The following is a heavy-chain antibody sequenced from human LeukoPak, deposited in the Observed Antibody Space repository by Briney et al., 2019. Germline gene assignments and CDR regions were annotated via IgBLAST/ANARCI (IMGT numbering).Heavy chain of an antibody. CDR1: GFNFRAYW. D-gene: IGHD3-16*01. Sequence: GGSLRLSCTTSGFNFRAYWMGWVRQAPGKGLEWVANIKQDGSEKYYVDSVKGRFTISRDNAKNSLYLQMNSLRAEDTAVYYCARAYVGGQGTLVTVSS. CDR3: ARAYV. J-gene: IGHJ4*02. CDR2: IKQDGSEK. V-gene: IGHV3-7*01.